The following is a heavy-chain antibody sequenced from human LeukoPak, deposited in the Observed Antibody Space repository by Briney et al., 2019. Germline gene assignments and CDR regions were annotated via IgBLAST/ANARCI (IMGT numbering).Heavy chain of an antibody. Sequence: GGSLRLSCAASGFTVSSNYMSWVRQAPGKGLEWVSVIYSGGSTYYAASVEGRFTISRDNSKNTLYLQMNSLRAEATAVYYCARCDPRYSYGYIDSWGQGTLVTVSS. CDR1: GFTVSSNY. V-gene: IGHV3-66*01. CDR3: ARCDPRYSYGYIDS. CDR2: IYSGGST. D-gene: IGHD5-18*01. J-gene: IGHJ5*01.